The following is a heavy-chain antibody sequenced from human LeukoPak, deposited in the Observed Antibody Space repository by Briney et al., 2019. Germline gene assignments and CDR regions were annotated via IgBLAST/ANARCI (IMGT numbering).Heavy chain of an antibody. V-gene: IGHV4-31*03. CDR2: IYYSGST. CDR3: ARGYCGSGSYPRVYNWFDP. J-gene: IGHJ5*02. Sequence: SETLSLTCTVSGGSISSGGYYWSWIRQHPGKGLEWIGYIYYSGSTHYNPSLKSRVTMSVDTSKNQFSLKLSSVTAADTAVYYCARGYCGSGSYPRVYNWFDPWGQGTLVTVSS. D-gene: IGHD3-10*01. CDR1: GGSISSGGYY.